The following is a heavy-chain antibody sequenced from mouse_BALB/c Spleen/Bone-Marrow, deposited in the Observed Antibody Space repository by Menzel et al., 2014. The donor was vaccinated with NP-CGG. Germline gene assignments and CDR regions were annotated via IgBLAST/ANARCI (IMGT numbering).Heavy chain of an antibody. D-gene: IGHD4-1*01. J-gene: IGHJ4*01. CDR3: ARGLGRRAMDY. CDR2: INPGSGGA. V-gene: IGHV1-54*01. Sequence: ESGAELVRPGTSVQVSCKASGYAFTNYWIEWIKQRPGQGLEWIGVINPGSGGANYNEKFKGKATLTADKSSSTAYIQFSSLTSDDSAVYFCARGLGRRAMDYWGQGTSVTVSS. CDR1: GYAFTNYW.